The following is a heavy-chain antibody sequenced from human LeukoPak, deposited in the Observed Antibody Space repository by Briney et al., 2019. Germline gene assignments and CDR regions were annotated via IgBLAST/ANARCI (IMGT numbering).Heavy chain of an antibody. V-gene: IGHV4-34*01. Sequence: PSETLSLTCAVYGGSFSGYFWSWIRQPPGKGLEWIGEINHSGSTNYNPSLKSRVTMSVDTSKNQFSLKLSSMTAADTAVYYCARGQYDSSGYKYWGQGTLVTVSS. J-gene: IGHJ4*02. CDR3: ARGQYDSSGYKY. D-gene: IGHD3-22*01. CDR2: INHSGST. CDR1: GGSFSGYF.